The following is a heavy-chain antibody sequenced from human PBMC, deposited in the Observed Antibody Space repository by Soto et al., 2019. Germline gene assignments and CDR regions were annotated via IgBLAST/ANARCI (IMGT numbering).Heavy chain of an antibody. CDR3: ARDQEEWFDP. J-gene: IGHJ5*02. CDR1: GYTFTSDV. Sequence: QVQLVQSGAEVKKPWASVKVSCKASGYTFTSDVIRWMRQASGQGLEWMGWISAYNGNTNYAQKLQGRVTMTTDTSTSTAYMERRSLRSDDTAVYYCARDQEEWFDPWGQGTLVTVSS. V-gene: IGHV1-18*01. CDR2: ISAYNGNT.